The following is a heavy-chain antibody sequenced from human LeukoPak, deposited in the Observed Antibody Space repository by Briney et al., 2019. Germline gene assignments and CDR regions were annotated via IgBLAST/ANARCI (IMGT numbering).Heavy chain of an antibody. Sequence: SETLSLTCTVSGGSISSGGYYWSWIRQHPGKGLEWIGYIYYSGSTYYNPSLKSRVTISVDTSKNQFSLKLSSVTVADTAVYYCARATPNYYDSSGYSTWGQGTLVTVSS. CDR3: ARATPNYYDSSGYST. CDR2: IYYSGST. J-gene: IGHJ5*02. D-gene: IGHD3-22*01. CDR1: GGSISSGGYY. V-gene: IGHV4-31*03.